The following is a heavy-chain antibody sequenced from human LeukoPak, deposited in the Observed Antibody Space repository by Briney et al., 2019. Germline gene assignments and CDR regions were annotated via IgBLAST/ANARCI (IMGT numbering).Heavy chain of an antibody. CDR1: GYSISSGYQ. Sequence: PSETLSLTCNVSGYSISSGYQWGWIRQPPGKGLEWVGSIYYSGSTYYNPSLKSRVTISVDTSKNQFSLKLSSVTAADTAVYYCARVDSNWGSSDWGQGTLVTVSS. CDR3: ARVDSNWGSSD. CDR2: IYYSGST. J-gene: IGHJ4*02. V-gene: IGHV4-38-2*02. D-gene: IGHD7-27*01.